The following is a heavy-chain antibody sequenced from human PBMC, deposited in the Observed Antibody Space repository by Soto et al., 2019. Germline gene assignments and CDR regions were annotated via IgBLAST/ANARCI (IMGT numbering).Heavy chain of an antibody. D-gene: IGHD4-17*01. V-gene: IGHV3-48*01. CDR3: ARALARDYGDYVRYYYYMDV. Sequence: GGSLRLSCAASGFTFSSYSMNWVRQAPGKGLEWVSYISSSSSTIYYADSVKGRFTISRDNAKNSLYLQMNSLRAEDTAVYYCARALARDYGDYVRYYYYMDVWGKGTTVTVSS. J-gene: IGHJ6*03. CDR1: GFTFSSYS. CDR2: ISSSSSTI.